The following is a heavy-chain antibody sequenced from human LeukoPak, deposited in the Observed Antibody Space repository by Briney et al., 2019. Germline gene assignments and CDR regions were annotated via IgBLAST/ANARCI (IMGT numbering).Heavy chain of an antibody. CDR1: GLSFSRDW. CDR3: ARDYRGWFDP. J-gene: IGHJ5*02. CDR2: IGQDGSEK. Sequence: GGSLRLSCAVSGLSFSRDWMTWVRQAPGKGLEWVANIGQDGSEKYYVDSVKGRFTISRDNTKNSLYLQMNSLGVEDTAVYYCARDYRGWFDPWGQGTLATVSS. V-gene: IGHV3-7*01. D-gene: IGHD4-11*01.